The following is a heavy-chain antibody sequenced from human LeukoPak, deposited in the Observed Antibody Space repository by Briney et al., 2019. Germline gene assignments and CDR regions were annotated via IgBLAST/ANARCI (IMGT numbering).Heavy chain of an antibody. CDR3: AREYLYNWFDP. D-gene: IGHD2-2*01. Sequence: GASVKVSCKASGYTFTSYAMHWVRQAPGQRLEWMGWINAGNGNTKYSQKFQGRVTITRDTSASTAYMELSSLGSEDTAVYYCAREYLYNWFDPWGQGTLVTVSS. CDR2: INAGNGNT. J-gene: IGHJ5*02. V-gene: IGHV1-3*01. CDR1: GYTFTSYA.